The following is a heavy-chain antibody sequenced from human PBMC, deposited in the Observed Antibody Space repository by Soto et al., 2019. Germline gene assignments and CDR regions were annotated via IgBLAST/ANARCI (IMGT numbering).Heavy chain of an antibody. Sequence: SVKVSCKASGGTFISYTISWVRQAPGQGLEWMGRIIPILGIANYAQKFQGRVTITADKSTSTAYMELSSLRSEDTAVYYCARELDIVVVPAAMEDWFDPWGQGTLVTVSS. D-gene: IGHD2-2*03. V-gene: IGHV1-69*04. CDR3: ARELDIVVVPAAMEDWFDP. CDR2: IIPILGIA. J-gene: IGHJ5*02. CDR1: GGTFISYT.